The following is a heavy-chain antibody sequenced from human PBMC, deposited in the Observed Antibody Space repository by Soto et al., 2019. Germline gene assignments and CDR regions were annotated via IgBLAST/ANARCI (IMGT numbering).Heavy chain of an antibody. CDR2: INHSGST. J-gene: IGHJ6*03. V-gene: IGHV4-34*01. D-gene: IGHD1-7*01. CDR3: ARGWGLELHYYYYMDG. CDR1: GGSFSGYY. Sequence: SETLSLTCAVYGGSFSGYYWSWIRQPPGKGLEWIGEINHSGSTNYNPSLKSRVTISVDTSKNQFSLKLSSVTAADTAVYYCARGWGLELHYYYYMDGWGKGTKVTVSS.